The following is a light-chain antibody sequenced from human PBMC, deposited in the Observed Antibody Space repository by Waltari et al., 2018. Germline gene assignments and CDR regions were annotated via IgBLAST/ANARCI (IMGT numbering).Light chain of an antibody. J-gene: IGLJ1*01. V-gene: IGLV2-14*01. Sequence: QSALTQPASVSGSPGQSITISCTVTSSDVGGYNSVSWYQQHPGKAPKLMIYEVYNRHSGVSNRFSGSKSGNTASLTISGLQAEDEADYYCSSRTGSSTLYVFGTGTKVTVL. CDR1: SSDVGGYNS. CDR3: SSRTGSSTLYV. CDR2: EVY.